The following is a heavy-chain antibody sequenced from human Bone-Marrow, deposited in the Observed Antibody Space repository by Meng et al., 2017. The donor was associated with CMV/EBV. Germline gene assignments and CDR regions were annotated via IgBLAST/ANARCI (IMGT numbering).Heavy chain of an antibody. D-gene: IGHD6-6*01. V-gene: IGHV4-34*01. Sequence: SETLSLTCAVYGGSFSGYYWSWIRQPPGKGLEWIGEINHSGSTNYNPSLKSRVTISVDTSKNQFSLKLSSVTAADTAVYYCARGGWGLLAPRPKYFQHWGQGTLVTVSS. CDR3: ARGGWGLLAPRPKYFQH. CDR2: INHSGST. J-gene: IGHJ1*01. CDR1: GGSFSGYY.